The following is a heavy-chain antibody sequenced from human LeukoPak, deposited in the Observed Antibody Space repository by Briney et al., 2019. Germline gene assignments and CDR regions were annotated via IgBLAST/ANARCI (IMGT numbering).Heavy chain of an antibody. CDR2: INPNSGGT. CDR1: GYTFTGYY. J-gene: IGHJ3*02. D-gene: IGHD6-19*01. CDR3: ARDLGEQWPVRREGAFDI. V-gene: IGHV1-2*02. Sequence: ASVKVSCKASGYTFTGYYMHWVRQAPGQGLEWMGWINPNSGGTNYAQKFQGRVTMTRDTSISTAYMELSRLRSDDTAVYYCARDLGEQWPVRREGAFDIWGQGTMVTVSS.